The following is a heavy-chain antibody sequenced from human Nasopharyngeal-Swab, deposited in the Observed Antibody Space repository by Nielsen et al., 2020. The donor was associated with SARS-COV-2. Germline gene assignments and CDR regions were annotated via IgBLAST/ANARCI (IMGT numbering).Heavy chain of an antibody. Sequence: GESLKISCAASGFTFSSYAMSWVRQAPGKGLEWVSAISGSGGSTYYADSVKGRFTISRDNSKNTLYLQMNSLRAEDTAVYYCAKDLRVTTSAFDIWGQGTMGTVSS. CDR3: AKDLRVTTSAFDI. D-gene: IGHD4-17*01. CDR2: ISGSGGST. V-gene: IGHV3-23*01. J-gene: IGHJ3*02. CDR1: GFTFSSYA.